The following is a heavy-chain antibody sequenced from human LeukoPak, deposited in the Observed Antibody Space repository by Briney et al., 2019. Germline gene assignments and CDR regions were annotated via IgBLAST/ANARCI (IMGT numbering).Heavy chain of an antibody. D-gene: IGHD3-3*01. V-gene: IGHV4-61*02. CDR1: GGSISSGSYY. Sequence: ASQTLSLTCTVSGGSISSGSYYWSWIRQPAGKGLEWIGRIYTSGSTNYNPSLKSRVTISVDTSKNQFSLKLSSVTAADTAVYYCARADNFWSGYSPFDYWGQGTLVTVSS. J-gene: IGHJ4*02. CDR2: IYTSGST. CDR3: ARADNFWSGYSPFDY.